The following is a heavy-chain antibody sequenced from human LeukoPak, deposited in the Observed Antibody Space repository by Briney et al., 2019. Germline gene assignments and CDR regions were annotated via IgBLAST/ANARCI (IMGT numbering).Heavy chain of an antibody. J-gene: IGHJ6*02. Sequence: PSETLSLTCSVSGGSISSSNWWSWVRPPPGKGLEWIGEIYHSGSTNYNPSLKSRVTISVDKSKNQFSLKLSSVTAADTAVYYCARDGLQYYDILTGYYSHYYYGMDVWGQGTTVTVSS. CDR1: GGSISSSNW. CDR3: ARDGLQYYDILTGYYSHYYYGMDV. D-gene: IGHD3-9*01. V-gene: IGHV4-4*02. CDR2: IYHSGST.